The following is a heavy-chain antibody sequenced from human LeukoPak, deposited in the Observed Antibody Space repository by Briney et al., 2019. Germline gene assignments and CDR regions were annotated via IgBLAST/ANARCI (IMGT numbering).Heavy chain of an antibody. CDR3: ARVPPPETYYYYYMDV. V-gene: IGHV4-59*01. CDR2: IYYSGST. D-gene: IGHD1-14*01. J-gene: IGHJ6*03. CDR1: GGSISSYY. Sequence: SETLSLTCTVSGGSISSYYWSWIRQPPGKGLEWIGYIYYSGSTNYNPSLKSRVTISVDTSKNQFSLKLSSVTAADTAVYYCARVPPPETYYYYYMDVWGKGTTVAVSS.